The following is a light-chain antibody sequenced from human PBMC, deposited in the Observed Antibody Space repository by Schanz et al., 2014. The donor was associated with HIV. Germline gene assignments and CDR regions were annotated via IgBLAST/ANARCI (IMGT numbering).Light chain of an antibody. J-gene: IGLJ2*01. Sequence: QSALTQPASVSGSPGQSITISCTGTTSDIGTYDLVSWYQQHPGRAPKLLIYEVSKRASGVSSRFSGSKSGSTASLTISGLQAEDEADYYCSSYANTDTVLFGGGTKLTVL. V-gene: IGLV2-14*02. CDR1: TSDIGTYDL. CDR3: SSYANTDTVL. CDR2: EVS.